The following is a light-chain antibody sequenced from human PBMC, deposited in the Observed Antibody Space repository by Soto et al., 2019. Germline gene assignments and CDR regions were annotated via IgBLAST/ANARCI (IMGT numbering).Light chain of an antibody. V-gene: IGLV1-40*01. Sequence: SVLTQPPSVSGASGQRVTISCTGRSSNIGAGYDVHWYQQLPGTAPKLLIYGNSNRPSGVPDRFSGSKSGTSASLAITGLQAEDEADYYCQSYDSSLSVLYVFGTGTKVTVL. CDR1: SSNIGAGYD. J-gene: IGLJ1*01. CDR2: GNS. CDR3: QSYDSSLSVLYV.